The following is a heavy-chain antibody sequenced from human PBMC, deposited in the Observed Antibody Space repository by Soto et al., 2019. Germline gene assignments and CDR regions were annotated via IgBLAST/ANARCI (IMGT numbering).Heavy chain of an antibody. D-gene: IGHD5-18*01. V-gene: IGHV3-74*01. CDR2: INSDGSST. J-gene: IGHJ6*02. CDR1: GFTFSSYW. CDR3: AREGYSYGYGYYYYNGMDV. Sequence: GESLKISCAASGFTFSSYWMHWVRQAPGKGLVWVSRINSDGSSTNYADSVKGRFTISRDNAKNTLYLQMNSLRAEDTAVYYCAREGYSYGYGYYYYNGMDVWGQGTTVTVSS.